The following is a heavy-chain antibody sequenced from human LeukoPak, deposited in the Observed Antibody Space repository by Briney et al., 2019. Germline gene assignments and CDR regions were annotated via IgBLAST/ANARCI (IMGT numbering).Heavy chain of an antibody. V-gene: IGHV1-69*13. CDR1: GGTFSSYA. J-gene: IGHJ6*02. D-gene: IGHD6-6*01. CDR3: ARGSKQQLVLLMSGGMDV. Sequence: SVKVSCEASGGTFSSYAISWVRQAPGQGLEWMGGITPIFGTANYAQKFQGRVTITADESTSTAYMELSSLRSEDTAVYYCARGSKQQLVLLMSGGMDVWGQGTTVTVSS. CDR2: ITPIFGTA.